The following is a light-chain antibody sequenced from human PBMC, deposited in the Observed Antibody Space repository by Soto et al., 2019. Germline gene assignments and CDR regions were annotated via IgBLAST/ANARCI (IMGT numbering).Light chain of an antibody. CDR1: QDISNY. CDR3: QQYDNLPLFT. CDR2: DAS. Sequence: DIQMTQSPSSLSASVGDRVTITCQASQDISNYLNWYQQKPGKAPKLLIYDASNLETGVPSRFSGSGSGTDFTFTISSRQPEDIATDYCQQYDNLPLFTFGPGTKVDIK. V-gene: IGKV1-33*01. J-gene: IGKJ3*01.